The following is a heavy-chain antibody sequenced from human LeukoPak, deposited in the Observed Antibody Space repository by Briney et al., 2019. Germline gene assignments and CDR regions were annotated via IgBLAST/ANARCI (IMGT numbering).Heavy chain of an antibody. CDR3: ARELRSTSSFDY. CDR1: GDTFSSYG. V-gene: IGHV1-69*04. Sequence: SVKVSCKASGDTFSSYGITWVRQAPGQGLEWMGRIIPMFGIASNTEKFQGRVTITADKSTTSVYMELSSLRSVDTAVYYCARELRSTSSFDYWGQGTLVTVSS. CDR2: IIPMFGIA. J-gene: IGHJ4*01. D-gene: IGHD6-6*01.